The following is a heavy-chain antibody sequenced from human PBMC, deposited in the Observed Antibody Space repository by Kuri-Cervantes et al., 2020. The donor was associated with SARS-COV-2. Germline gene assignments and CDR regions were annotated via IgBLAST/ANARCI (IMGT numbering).Heavy chain of an antibody. Sequence: SVKVSCKASGGTFSSYAISWVRQAPGQGLEWMGGIIPIFGTANYAQKFQGRVTITADESTSTAYMELSSLRSEDTAVYYCARDLRNTVVTPNYYYYYYMDVWGKGTTVTVSS. V-gene: IGHV1-69*13. CDR2: IIPIFGTA. D-gene: IGHD4-23*01. CDR3: ARDLRNTVVTPNYYYYYYMDV. CDR1: GGTFSSYA. J-gene: IGHJ6*03.